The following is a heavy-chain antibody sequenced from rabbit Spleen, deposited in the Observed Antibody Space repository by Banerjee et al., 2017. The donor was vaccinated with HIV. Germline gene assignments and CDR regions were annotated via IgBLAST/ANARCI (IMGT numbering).Heavy chain of an antibody. CDR1: GFSFNSGYD. Sequence: QSLEESGGGLVKPGASLTLTCKASGFSFNSGYDMCWVRQAPGKGLEWVACAYAGSSGNTYSATWAKGRFTISKTSSTTVTLQMTSLTAADTATYFCARDLVTAIGWNFVLWGPGTLVTVS. J-gene: IGHJ4*01. CDR2: AYAGSSGNT. CDR3: ARDLVTAIGWNFVL. D-gene: IGHD7-1*01. V-gene: IGHV1S40*01.